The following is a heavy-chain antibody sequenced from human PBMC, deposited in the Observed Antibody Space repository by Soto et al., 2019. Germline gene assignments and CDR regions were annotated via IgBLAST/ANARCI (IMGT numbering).Heavy chain of an antibody. CDR1: GGSISSGGYY. D-gene: IGHD2-21*01. V-gene: IGHV4-31*03. J-gene: IGHJ6*02. CDR2: IYYSGST. Sequence: SETLSLTCTVSGGSISSGGYYWSWIRQHPGKGLEWIGYIYYSGSTYYNPSLKSRVTISVDTSKNQFSLKLSSVTAADTAVYYCARDCAPRGMDVWGQGTTVTVYS. CDR3: ARDCAPRGMDV.